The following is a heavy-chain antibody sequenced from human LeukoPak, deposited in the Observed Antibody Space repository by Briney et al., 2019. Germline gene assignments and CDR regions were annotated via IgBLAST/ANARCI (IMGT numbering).Heavy chain of an antibody. J-gene: IGHJ4*02. CDR1: GFTVSTNC. Sequence: GGSLILSCAASGFTVSTNCMSWVRQAPGKGLEWVSVIYSGGNTYYADSVKGRFTISRDNSKNTLFLQMNSLRAEDTAVYYCARGLAVPDSYYFDYWGQGTLVTVSS. D-gene: IGHD6-19*01. CDR2: IYSGGNT. V-gene: IGHV3-53*01. CDR3: ARGLAVPDSYYFDY.